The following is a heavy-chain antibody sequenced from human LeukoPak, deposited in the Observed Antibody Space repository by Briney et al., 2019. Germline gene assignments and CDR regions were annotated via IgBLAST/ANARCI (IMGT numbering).Heavy chain of an antibody. CDR2: ISGSGSNI. V-gene: IGHV3-11*04. D-gene: IGHD3-9*01. J-gene: IGHJ4*02. CDR1: GFTFSDYY. CDR3: ARQGEASDWGADY. Sequence: GGALRLSCAASGFTFSDYYMSWIRQAPGKGLEWVSYISGSGSNIYYADSVKGRFTISRDNAKNSLYLQMDSLRAEDTAVYYCARQGEASDWGADYWGQGTLLTVSS.